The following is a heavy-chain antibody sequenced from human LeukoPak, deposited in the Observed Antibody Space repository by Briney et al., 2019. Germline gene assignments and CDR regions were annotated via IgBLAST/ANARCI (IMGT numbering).Heavy chain of an antibody. J-gene: IGHJ3*01. Sequence: GGSLRLSCTASKFTFSNHGMHWVRQAPGKGLEWVASIRFDGGYQYYADSVKGRFTISRDNSKNTLSLQMNSLRAEDTAIYYCAKDQMEWLVSPEAFDLWGQGTMVTVSS. CDR2: IRFDGGYQ. CDR1: KFTFSNHG. D-gene: IGHD6-19*01. CDR3: AKDQMEWLVSPEAFDL. V-gene: IGHV3-30*02.